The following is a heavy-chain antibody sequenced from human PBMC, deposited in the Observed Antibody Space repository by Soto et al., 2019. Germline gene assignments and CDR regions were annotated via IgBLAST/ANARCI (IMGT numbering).Heavy chain of an antibody. CDR3: AKEMSYGRPYDY. D-gene: IGHD1-26*01. CDR1: GFTFNNYA. Sequence: GGSLRLSCAASGFTFNNYAVSWVRQAPGKGLEWVSAISATGDNTYYADFVEGRFTISRDNSKNTLYLQMNGLRAEDTAMYYCAKEMSYGRPYDYWGQGTLVTVSS. V-gene: IGHV3-23*01. J-gene: IGHJ4*02. CDR2: ISATGDNT.